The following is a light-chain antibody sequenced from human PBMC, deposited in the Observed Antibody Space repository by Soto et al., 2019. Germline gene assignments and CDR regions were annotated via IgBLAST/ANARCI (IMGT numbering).Light chain of an antibody. CDR2: DTS. CDR1: QGIGDT. V-gene: IGKV3-15*01. J-gene: IGKJ4*01. CDR3: QPYNNWPLT. Sequence: EVVVRQSPSRLSVSPGEGCTLSCRASQGIGDTLAWYQHKPGQTPRLLIYDTSTRATGVPTRFSGSRSGAEFTLTINSLQSEDFAVYYCQPYNNWPLTFGGGTKVDIK.